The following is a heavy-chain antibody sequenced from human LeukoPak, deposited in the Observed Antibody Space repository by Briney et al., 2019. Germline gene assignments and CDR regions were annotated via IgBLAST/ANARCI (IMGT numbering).Heavy chain of an antibody. CDR2: MYYSENT. Sequence: KPSETLSLTCNVSGGSMSSDSYYWGWIRQPPGKGLEWIGSMYYSENTYYNPSLKSRVKISVDTSKNQFSLKLSSVTAADTAVYYCVIESDGSSWRQKYQYYGMDVWGQGTTVTVSS. V-gene: IGHV4-39*07. J-gene: IGHJ6*02. CDR3: VIESDGSSWRQKYQYYGMDV. D-gene: IGHD6-13*01. CDR1: GGSMSSDSYY.